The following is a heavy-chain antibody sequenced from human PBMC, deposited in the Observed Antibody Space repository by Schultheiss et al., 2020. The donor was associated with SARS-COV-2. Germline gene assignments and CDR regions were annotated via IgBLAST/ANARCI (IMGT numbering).Heavy chain of an antibody. CDR2: INTGNENT. D-gene: IGHD6-19*01. CDR1: GYTFTNYD. CDR3: ARDQGQWLVLKYFQH. Sequence: ASVKVSCKASGYTFTNYDMHWVRQAHGQRLEWMGCINTGNENTKYSQKFQGRVTITRDTSASTIYMELSSLRSEDTAVYYCARDQGQWLVLKYFQHWGQGTLVTVSS. V-gene: IGHV1-3*04. J-gene: IGHJ1*01.